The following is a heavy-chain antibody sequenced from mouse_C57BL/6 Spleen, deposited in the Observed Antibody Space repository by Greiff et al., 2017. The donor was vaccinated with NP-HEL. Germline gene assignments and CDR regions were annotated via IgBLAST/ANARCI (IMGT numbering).Heavy chain of an antibody. D-gene: IGHD2-4*01. CDR1: GYTFTDYY. J-gene: IGHJ2*01. Sequence: SGPVLVKPGASVKMSCKASGYTFTDYYMNWVKQSHGKSLEWIGVINPYNGGTSYNQKFKGKATLTVDKSSSTAYMELNSLTSEDSAVYYCARSPLYDYEFDYWGQGTTLTVSS. V-gene: IGHV1-19*01. CDR3: ARSPLYDYEFDY. CDR2: INPYNGGT.